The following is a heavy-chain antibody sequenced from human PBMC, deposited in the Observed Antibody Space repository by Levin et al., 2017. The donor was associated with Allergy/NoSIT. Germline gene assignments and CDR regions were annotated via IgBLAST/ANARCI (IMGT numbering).Heavy chain of an antibody. CDR3: AKVGPSSSWSIFFFDY. D-gene: IGHD6-13*01. V-gene: IGHV3-23*01. J-gene: IGHJ4*02. CDR1: GFTFSSYA. CDR2: ISGSGGST. Sequence: GGSLRLSCAASGFTFSSYAMSWVRQAPGKGLEWVSAISGSGGSTYYADSVKGRFTISRDNSKNTLYLQMNSLRAEDTAVYYCAKVGPSSSWSIFFFDYWGQGTLVTVSS.